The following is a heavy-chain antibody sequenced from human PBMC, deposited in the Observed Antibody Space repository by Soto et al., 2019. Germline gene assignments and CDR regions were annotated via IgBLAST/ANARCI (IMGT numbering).Heavy chain of an antibody. CDR3: VRENYYYGMDV. CDR2: IYSGGST. V-gene: IGHV3-66*01. J-gene: IGHJ6*02. CDR1: GFTVSSNY. Sequence: GGSLRLSCAASGFTVSSNYMSWVRQAPGKGLEWVSVIYSGGSTDYADSVKGRFTISRDISRNTLYLQMNSLRAEDTAVYYCVRENYYYGMDVWGQGTTVTVSS.